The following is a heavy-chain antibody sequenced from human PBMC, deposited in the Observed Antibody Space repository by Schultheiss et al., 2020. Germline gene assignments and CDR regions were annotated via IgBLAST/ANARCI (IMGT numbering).Heavy chain of an antibody. CDR3: ARGGSRTKKLLRADYYYYMDV. D-gene: IGHD2-15*01. CDR1: GFTFSSYG. Sequence: GGSLRLSCAASGFTFSSYGMHWVRQAPGKGLEWVADIWYDGSNKYYADSVKGRFTISRDNSKNTLYLQMNSLRAEDTAVYYCARGGSRTKKLLRADYYYYMDVWGKGTTVTVSS. CDR2: IWYDGSNK. V-gene: IGHV3-33*01. J-gene: IGHJ6*03.